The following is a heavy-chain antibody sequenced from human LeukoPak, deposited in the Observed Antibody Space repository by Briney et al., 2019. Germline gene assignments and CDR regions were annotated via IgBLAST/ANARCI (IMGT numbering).Heavy chain of an antibody. Sequence: PGGSLRLSCAASGFTFSSYAMSWVRQAPGKGLEWVSVISGSGAGTYYADSVKGRFTISRDNSRNTLYLRMNSLRADDTAVYYCAKSLSSSWYGVDYWGQGTLVTVSS. CDR2: ISGSGAGT. V-gene: IGHV3-23*01. D-gene: IGHD6-13*01. CDR3: AKSLSSSWYGVDY. CDR1: GFTFSSYA. J-gene: IGHJ4*02.